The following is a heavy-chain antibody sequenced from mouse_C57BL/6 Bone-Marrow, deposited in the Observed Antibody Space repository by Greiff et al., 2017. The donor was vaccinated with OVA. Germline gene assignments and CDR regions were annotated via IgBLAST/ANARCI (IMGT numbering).Heavy chain of an antibody. Sequence: EVQLVESGGGLVQPGGSLKLSCAASGFTFSDYYMYWVRQTPEKRLEWVAYISNGGGSTYYPDTVKGRFTISRDNAKNTLYLQMSRLKSEDTAMYYCARGGTTGAYWGQGTLVTVSA. CDR3: ARGGTTGAY. D-gene: IGHD1-1*01. CDR2: ISNGGGST. J-gene: IGHJ3*01. V-gene: IGHV5-12*01. CDR1: GFTFSDYY.